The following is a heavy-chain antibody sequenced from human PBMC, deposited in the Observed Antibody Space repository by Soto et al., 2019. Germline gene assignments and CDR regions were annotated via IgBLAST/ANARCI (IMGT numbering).Heavy chain of an antibody. CDR3: ARDWDTAMATGREPQKNFDY. J-gene: IGHJ4*02. V-gene: IGHV1-69*04. Sequence: GASVKVSCKASGGTFSSYTISWVRQAPGQGLEWMGRIIPILGIANYAQKFQGRVTVTADKSMSTAYMELSSLRSEDTAVYYCARDWDTAMATGREPQKNFDYWGQGTLVTVSS. CDR2: IIPILGIA. D-gene: IGHD5-18*01. CDR1: GGTFSSYT.